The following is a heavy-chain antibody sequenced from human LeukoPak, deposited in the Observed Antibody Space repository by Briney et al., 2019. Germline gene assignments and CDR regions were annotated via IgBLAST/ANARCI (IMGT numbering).Heavy chain of an antibody. CDR1: GGSISSSSYY. D-gene: IGHD5-12*01. V-gene: IGHV4-39*07. CDR3: ARERVRGGYTDY. Sequence: SETLSLTCTVSGGSISSSSYYWAWIRQPPWKGLEWIGSIYYSGSTYYNPSLKSGVTISVDTSKNQFSLKLSSVTAADTAVYYCARERVRGGYTDYWGQGTLVTVSS. J-gene: IGHJ4*02. CDR2: IYYSGST.